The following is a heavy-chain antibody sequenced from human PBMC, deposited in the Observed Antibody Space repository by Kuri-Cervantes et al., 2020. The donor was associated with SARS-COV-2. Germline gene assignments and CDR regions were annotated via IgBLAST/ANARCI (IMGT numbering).Heavy chain of an antibody. CDR3: ARLGSGWPCIDF. CDR2: INYSGSS. J-gene: IGHJ4*02. CDR1: GGSISSCDYY. V-gene: IGHV4-61*08. Sequence: SETLSLTCTVSGGSISSCDYYWSWIRQPPGKGLEWIGFINYSGSSNYNPSLKSRVAISVDTSKNQFSLRLSSVTAADTAVYYCARLGSGWPCIDFWGQGTLVTVSS. D-gene: IGHD6-19*01.